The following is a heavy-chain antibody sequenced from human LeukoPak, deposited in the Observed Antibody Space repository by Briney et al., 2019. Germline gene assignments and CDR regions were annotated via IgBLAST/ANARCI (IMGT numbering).Heavy chain of an antibody. CDR3: ARVSDVTTVTNDAFDI. V-gene: IGHV3-11*04. D-gene: IGHD4-11*01. CDR1: GFTFSDCY. CDR2: ISSSGSTI. J-gene: IGHJ3*02. Sequence: GGSLRLSCAASGFTFSDCYMSWIRQAPGKGLEWVSYISSSGSTIYYADSVKGRFTISRDNAKNSLYLQMNSLRAEDTAVYYCARVSDVTTVTNDAFDIWGQGTMVTVSS.